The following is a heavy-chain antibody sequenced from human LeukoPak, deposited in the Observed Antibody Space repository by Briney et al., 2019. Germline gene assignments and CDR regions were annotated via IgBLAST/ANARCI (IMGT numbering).Heavy chain of an antibody. CDR3: AKALRFTSRHGFDY. CDR1: GFTFSSYW. Sequence: GGSLRLSCAASGFTFSSYWMSWVRQAPGKGLEWVANIKQDGSEKYYVDSVKGRFTISRDNAKNAKNSLYLQMNSLRAEDTAVYYCAKALRFTSRHGFDYWGQGTLVTVSS. V-gene: IGHV3-7*03. J-gene: IGHJ4*02. CDR2: IKQDGSEK. D-gene: IGHD2-2*01.